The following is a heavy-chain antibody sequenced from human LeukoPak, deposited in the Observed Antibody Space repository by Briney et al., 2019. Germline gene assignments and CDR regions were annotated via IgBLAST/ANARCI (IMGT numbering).Heavy chain of an antibody. Sequence: PSETLSLTCTVSGDSISSNHYYWGWIRQPPGKGLEWIGTIFYTGSTNYNPSLKSRVTMSVDTSKNQFSLKLTSVTAADTAVYYCARDAYYYGSGSYPFDPWGQGTLVTVSS. CDR1: GDSISSNHYY. V-gene: IGHV4-39*07. D-gene: IGHD3-10*01. J-gene: IGHJ5*02. CDR2: IFYTGST. CDR3: ARDAYYYGSGSYPFDP.